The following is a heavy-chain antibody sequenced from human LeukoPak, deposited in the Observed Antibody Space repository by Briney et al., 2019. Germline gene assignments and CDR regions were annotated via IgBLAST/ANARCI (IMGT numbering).Heavy chain of an antibody. J-gene: IGHJ4*02. D-gene: IGHD2-15*01. Sequence: PGGSLRLTCAASGFTFSIYNMNWVRQAPGKGLEWVSSIGSSSHIYYADSVKGRVTVSRDSADNSLYLQMNSLRVEDTAVYYCVRGGGYRSGPACRGLGSYFDYWGQGALVTVSS. V-gene: IGHV3-21*01. CDR3: VRGGGYRSGPACRGLGSYFDY. CDR1: GFTFSIYN. CDR2: IGSSSHI.